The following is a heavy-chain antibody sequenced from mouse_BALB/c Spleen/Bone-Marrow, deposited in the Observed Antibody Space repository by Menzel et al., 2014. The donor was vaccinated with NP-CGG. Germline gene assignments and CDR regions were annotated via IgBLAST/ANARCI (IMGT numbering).Heavy chain of an antibody. D-gene: IGHD2-10*02. CDR2: ISNGGGST. CDR3: ARRVWSRGGDY. Sequence: DVQLQESGGGLVQPGGSLKLSCAASGFTFXSYTMSWVRQTPEKRLEWVAYISNGGGSTYYPDTVKGRFTISRDNARNTLYLQMSSLKSEDTAMYYCARRVWSRGGDYWGQGTSVTVSS. CDR1: GFTFXSYT. J-gene: IGHJ4*01. V-gene: IGHV5-12-2*01.